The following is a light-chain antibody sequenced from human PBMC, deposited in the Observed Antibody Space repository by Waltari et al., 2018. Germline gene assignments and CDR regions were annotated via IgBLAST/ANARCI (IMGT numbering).Light chain of an antibody. CDR3: MQALQTPRT. CDR1: QSLLHSNGYNY. Sequence: DIVMTQSPLSLPVTPGEPASISCRSSQSLLHSNGYNYLDWYLQKPRQSPQLLIYLGSNRGLGVPARFSGSGFGTDFTLEIRRVEAEEVGVYYCMQALQTPRTFGQGTKLEIK. J-gene: IGKJ2*01. CDR2: LGS. V-gene: IGKV2-28*01.